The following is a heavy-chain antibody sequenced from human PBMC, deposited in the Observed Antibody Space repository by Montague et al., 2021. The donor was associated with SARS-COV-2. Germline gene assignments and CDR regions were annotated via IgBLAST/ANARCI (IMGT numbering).Heavy chain of an antibody. J-gene: IGHJ5*02. V-gene: IGHV4-34*01. D-gene: IGHD3-3*01. CDR3: ARGADYDFWSGFLRYKWFGP. CDR2: ITHSGST. CDR1: TDSFSGYY. Sequence: ETLSLTCAVYTDSFSGYYWSWIRQSPGKGLEWIGEITHSGSTNHNPSLQSRVTISVDKSKKQVSLRLRSLTAADTAVYYCARGADYDFWSGFLRYKWFGPWGQGTPVIVSS.